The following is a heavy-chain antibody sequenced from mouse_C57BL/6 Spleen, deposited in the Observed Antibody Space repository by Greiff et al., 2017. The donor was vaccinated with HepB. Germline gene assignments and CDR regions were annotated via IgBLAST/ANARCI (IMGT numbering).Heavy chain of an antibody. D-gene: IGHD2-5*01. V-gene: IGHV1-26*01. CDR3: ARRPSDYSKWNYYAMDD. CDR2: INPNNGGT. CDR1: GYTFTDYY. J-gene: IGHJ4*01. Sequence: EVQLQQSGPELVKPGASVKISCKASGYTFTDYYMNWVKQSHGKSLEWIGDINPNNGGTSYNQKFKGQATLTGDTSSSTAYMELRSMPSEDAAVDYGARRPSDYSKWNYYAMDDWGQGTSVTVSS.